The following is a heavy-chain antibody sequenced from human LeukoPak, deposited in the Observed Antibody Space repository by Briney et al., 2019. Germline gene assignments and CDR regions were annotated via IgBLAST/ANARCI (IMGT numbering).Heavy chain of an antibody. J-gene: IGHJ4*02. CDR2: FYDSESS. CDR3: ARGSGGDNYGSCYFDS. Sequence: SETLSLTCTVSGGSISSGGYYWTWIRQHPGKGLEWIGFFYDSESSYFNPSLKSRVSISVDTSRNQFSLNLTSVIAADTAVYYCARGSGGDNYGSCYFDSWGQGSLVTVSS. CDR1: GGSISSGGYY. D-gene: IGHD5-18*01. V-gene: IGHV4-31*03.